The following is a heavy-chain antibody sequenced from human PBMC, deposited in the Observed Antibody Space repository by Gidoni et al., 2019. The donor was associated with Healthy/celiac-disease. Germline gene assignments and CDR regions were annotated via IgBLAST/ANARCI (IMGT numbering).Heavy chain of an antibody. V-gene: IGHV3-23*01. J-gene: IGHJ4*02. Sequence: EVQLLESGGGLVQPGGSLRLSCSASGLPFSGYAMSGVRQAPGKGLEWVSAISGSGGSTYYADSVKGRFTISRDNSKNTLYLQMNSLRAEDTAVYYCAKYGSPIVVVTAVDYWGQGTLVTVSS. D-gene: IGHD2-21*02. CDR1: GLPFSGYA. CDR2: ISGSGGST. CDR3: AKYGSPIVVVTAVDY.